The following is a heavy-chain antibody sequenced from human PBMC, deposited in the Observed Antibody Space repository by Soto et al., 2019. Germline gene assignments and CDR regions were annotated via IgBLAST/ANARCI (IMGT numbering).Heavy chain of an antibody. V-gene: IGHV3-23*01. J-gene: IGHJ6*02. Sequence: GGSLRLSCAASGFAFSSYAMSWVRQAPGKGLEWVSAISGSGGSTYYADSVKGRFTISRDNSKNTLYLQMNSLRAEDTAVYYCAKAKNDFYYYYYYGMDVWGQGTTVTVSS. D-gene: IGHD1-1*01. CDR2: ISGSGGST. CDR3: AKAKNDFYYYYYYGMDV. CDR1: GFAFSSYA.